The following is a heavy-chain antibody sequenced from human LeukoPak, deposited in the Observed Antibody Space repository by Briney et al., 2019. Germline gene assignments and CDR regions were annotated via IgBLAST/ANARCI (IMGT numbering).Heavy chain of an antibody. Sequence: GGPLRLSCAASGFSLNDYFMSRIRQAPGKGLEWVADIGLSDAIESYGDSVKGRFTISRDIAKNSLYLQLNTLRAEDTAVYYCAREIVAGNFDSWGQGTLVTVSS. D-gene: IGHD6-19*01. V-gene: IGHV3-11*01. CDR2: IGLSDAIE. CDR3: AREIVAGNFDS. CDR1: GFSLNDYF. J-gene: IGHJ4*02.